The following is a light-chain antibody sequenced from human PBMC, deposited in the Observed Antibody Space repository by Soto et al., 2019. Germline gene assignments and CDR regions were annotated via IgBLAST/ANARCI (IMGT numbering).Light chain of an antibody. J-gene: IGKJ4*01. CDR3: QQYNVWPLT. V-gene: IGKV3-15*01. CDR2: VAS. CDR1: QSVSSN. Sequence: EIVMTQSPATLSVSPGERATLSCRASQSVSSNLAWYQQKPGQTPKLLIYVASTRATGIPARFSGSGSGTEFPLTISRLPSEDFAVYYCQQYNVWPLTFGGGTKVEFK.